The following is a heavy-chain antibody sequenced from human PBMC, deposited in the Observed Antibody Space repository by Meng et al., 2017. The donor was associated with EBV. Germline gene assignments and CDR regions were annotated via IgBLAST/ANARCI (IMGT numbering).Heavy chain of an antibody. CDR3: VRGPPVGVPGPGDY. D-gene: IGHD2-21*01. CDR2: INVGVGYT. V-gene: IGHV1-3*01. CDR1: GYAFTSYI. J-gene: IGHJ4*02. Sequence: HVQVVQSWAEVKNPGAPVKVSCKASGYAFTSYILHWVRQAPGQRLEWMGWINVGVGYTKYSQKFQGRVTISSDTSATTGYMELSSLRSEDTAVYYCVRGPPVGVPGPGDYWGQGTLVTVSS.